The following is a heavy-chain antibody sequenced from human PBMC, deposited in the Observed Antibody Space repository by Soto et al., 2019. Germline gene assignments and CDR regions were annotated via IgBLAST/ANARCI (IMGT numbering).Heavy chain of an antibody. J-gene: IGHJ4*02. D-gene: IGHD2-8*01. CDR3: ARVLMVYAIRSSSMMGGFDY. CDR1: GFTFSSYA. V-gene: IGHV3-30-3*01. Sequence: GGSLRLSCAASGFTFSSYAMHWVRQAPGKGLEWVAVISYDGSNKYYADSVKGRFTISRDNSKNTLYLQMNSLRAEDTAVYYCARVLMVYAIRSSSMMGGFDYWGQGTLVTVSS. CDR2: ISYDGSNK.